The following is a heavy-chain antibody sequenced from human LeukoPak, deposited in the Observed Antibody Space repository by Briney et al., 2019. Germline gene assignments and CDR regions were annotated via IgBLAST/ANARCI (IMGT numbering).Heavy chain of an antibody. D-gene: IGHD6-19*01. Sequence: GGSLRLSCAASGFTFSDYYMSWIRQAPGKGLEWVSYISSSGSTIYYADSVKGRFTISRDNAKNSLYLQMNSLRAEDTAVYYCARELIAVAGTRYYYYGMDVWGQGTTVTVSS. CDR1: GFTFSDYY. V-gene: IGHV3-11*04. CDR2: ISSSGSTI. CDR3: ARELIAVAGTRYYYYGMDV. J-gene: IGHJ6*02.